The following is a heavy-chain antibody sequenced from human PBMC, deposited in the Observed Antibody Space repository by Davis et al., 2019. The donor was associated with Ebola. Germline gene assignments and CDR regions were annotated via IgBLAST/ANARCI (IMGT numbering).Heavy chain of an antibody. CDR3: AGGVISGATDY. Sequence: ASVKVSCKASGYTFIGYWIHWVRQAPGQRLELMGGIHPKNGDTKYVQKFQGRVTMTRDTSINTAYMELSSLRSDDTAIYYCAGGVISGATDYWGQGTLVTVSP. J-gene: IGHJ4*02. CDR1: GYTFIGYW. CDR2: IHPKNGDT. V-gene: IGHV1-2*02. D-gene: IGHD5-12*01.